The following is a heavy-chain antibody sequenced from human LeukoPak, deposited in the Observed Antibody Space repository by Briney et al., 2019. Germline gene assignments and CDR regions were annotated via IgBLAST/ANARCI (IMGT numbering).Heavy chain of an antibody. D-gene: IGHD3-10*01. J-gene: IGHJ6*03. V-gene: IGHV4-39*07. CDR2: IYYSGST. CDR3: ARDRLYGYYYYMDV. Sequence: SETLSLTCTVSGGSISSSSYYWGWIRQPPGKGLEWIGSIYYSGSTYYNPSLKSRVTISVDTSKNQFSLKLSSVTAADTAVYYCARDRLYGYYYYMDVWGKGTTVTVSS. CDR1: GGSISSSSYY.